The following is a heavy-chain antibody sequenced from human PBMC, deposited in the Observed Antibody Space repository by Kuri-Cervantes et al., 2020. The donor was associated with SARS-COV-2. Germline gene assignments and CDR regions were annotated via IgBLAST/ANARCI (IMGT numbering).Heavy chain of an antibody. CDR3: ARGGGGYILRAKYFDY. V-gene: IGHV4-34*01. D-gene: IGHD5-12*01. Sequence: SCAVYGGSFSGYYWSWIRQPPGKGLEWIGEINHSGSTNYNPSLKSRVTISVDTSKSQFSLKLSSVTAADTAVCYCARGGGGYILRAKYFDYWGQGTLVTVSS. CDR1: GGSFSGYY. J-gene: IGHJ4*02. CDR2: INHSGST.